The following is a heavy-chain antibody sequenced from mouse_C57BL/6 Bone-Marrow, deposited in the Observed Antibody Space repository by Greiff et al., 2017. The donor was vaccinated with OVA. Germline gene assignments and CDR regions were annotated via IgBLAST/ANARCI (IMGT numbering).Heavy chain of an antibody. CDR1: YTFTDYYM. V-gene: IGHV1-83*01. D-gene: IGHD1-1*02. Sequence: VQLQQSGPELVKPGASVKMSCKASGYTFTDYYMHWVKQKPGKGLEWIGEIYPGSGNTYYNEKFKGKATLTADTSSSTAYMQLSSLTSEDSAVYFCARYGGSYAMDYWGQETSVTVSS. CDR2: YPGSGNTY. J-gene: IGHJ4*01. CDR3: RYGGSYAMDY.